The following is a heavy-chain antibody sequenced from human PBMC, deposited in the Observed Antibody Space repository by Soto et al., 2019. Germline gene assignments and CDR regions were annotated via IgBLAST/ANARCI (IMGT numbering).Heavy chain of an antibody. CDR2: IYYSGST. J-gene: IGHJ6*03. Sequence: SETLSLTCTVSGGSISSYYLSWIRQPPGKGLEWIGYIYYSGSTNYNPSLKSRVTISVDTSKNQFSLKLSSVTAADTAVYYCARDQGHDFWSGYQHYYYYYMDVWGKGTTVTVSS. D-gene: IGHD3-3*01. V-gene: IGHV4-59*01. CDR3: ARDQGHDFWSGYQHYYYYYMDV. CDR1: GGSISSYY.